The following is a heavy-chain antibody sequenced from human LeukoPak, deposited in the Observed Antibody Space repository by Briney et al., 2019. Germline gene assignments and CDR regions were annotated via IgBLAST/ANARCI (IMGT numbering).Heavy chain of an antibody. Sequence: SETLSLTCAVSGGSISSGGYSWSWIRQPPGKGLEWIGYIYHSGSTYYNPSLKSRVTISLDTSKNQFSLKLRSVTAADTAVYYCARELYTNHDLLWFDPWGQGTLVTVSS. CDR1: GGSISSGGYS. D-gene: IGHD4-11*01. CDR2: IYHSGST. V-gene: IGHV4-30-2*01. CDR3: ARELYTNHDLLWFDP. J-gene: IGHJ5*02.